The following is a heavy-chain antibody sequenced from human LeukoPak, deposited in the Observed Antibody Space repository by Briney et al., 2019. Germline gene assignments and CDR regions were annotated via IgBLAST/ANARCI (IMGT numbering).Heavy chain of an antibody. Sequence: GGSLRLSCAASGFTFDDYGMSWVRQAPGKGLEWVSSINWDGGSTGYADSVKGRFTISRDNAKNSLYLQMNSLRAEDTAVYYCARVAYDSSGYIVLLKPRTYYFDYWGQGTLVTVSS. D-gene: IGHD3-22*01. V-gene: IGHV3-20*04. CDR3: ARVAYDSSGYIVLLKPRTYYFDY. CDR2: INWDGGST. CDR1: GFTFDDYG. J-gene: IGHJ4*02.